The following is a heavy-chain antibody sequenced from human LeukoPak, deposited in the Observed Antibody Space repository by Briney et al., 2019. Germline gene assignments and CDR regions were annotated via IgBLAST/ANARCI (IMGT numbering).Heavy chain of an antibody. CDR3: AKAYCSSTSCPGVDY. J-gene: IGHJ4*02. V-gene: IGHV3-23*01. Sequence: GSLRLSFAASGFTFSCYAMSWVRQAPGKGLEWVSAISGSGGSTYYADSVKGRFTISRGNSKNTLYLQMNSLRAEDTAVYYCAKAYCSSTSCPGVDYWGQGTLVTVSS. D-gene: IGHD2-2*01. CDR1: GFTFSCYA. CDR2: ISGSGGST.